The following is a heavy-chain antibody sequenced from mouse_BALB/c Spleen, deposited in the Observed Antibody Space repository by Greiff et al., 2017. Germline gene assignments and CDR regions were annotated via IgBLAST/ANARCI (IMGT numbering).Heavy chain of an antibody. J-gene: IGHJ4*01. CDR1: GFTFSSYT. V-gene: IGHV5-12-2*01. CDR3: ARHPVITTRGDYYAMDY. D-gene: IGHD2-4*01. Sequence: EVKLVESGGGLVQPGGSLKLSCAASGFTFSSYTMSWVRQTPEKRLEWVAYISNGGGSTYYPDTVKGRFTISRDNAKNTLYLQMSSLKSEDTAMYYCARHPVITTRGDYYAMDYWGQGTSVTVSS. CDR2: ISNGGGST.